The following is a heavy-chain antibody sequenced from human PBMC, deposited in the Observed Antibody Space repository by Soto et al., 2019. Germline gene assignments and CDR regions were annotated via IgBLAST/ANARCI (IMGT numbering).Heavy chain of an antibody. D-gene: IGHD6-6*01. CDR2: IYWDDDK. CDR3: AHRRPYSNSPEYFFDY. J-gene: IGHJ4*02. Sequence: QITLKESGPTLVKPTQTLTLTCTFSGFSLSTSGVDVGWIRQPPGKGLEWLALIYWDDDKRYKPSLKGRLTITKGTSRNQVVLTMTNMDPLDTATYYCAHRRPYSNSPEYFFDYWGQGTLVTVSS. V-gene: IGHV2-5*02. CDR1: GFSLSTSGVD.